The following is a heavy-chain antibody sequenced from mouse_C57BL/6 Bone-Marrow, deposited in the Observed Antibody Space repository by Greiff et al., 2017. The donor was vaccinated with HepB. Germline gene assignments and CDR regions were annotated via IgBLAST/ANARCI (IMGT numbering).Heavy chain of an antibody. V-gene: IGHV5-17*01. CDR1: GFTFSDYG. J-gene: IGHJ3*01. CDR3: ATYYSAWFAY. CDR2: ISSGSSTI. D-gene: IGHD2-12*01. Sequence: EVNLVESGGGLVKPGGSLKLSCAASGFTFSDYGMHWVRQAPEKGLEWVAYISSGSSTIYYADTVKGRFTISRDNAKNTLFLQMTSLRSEDTAMYYCATYYSAWFAYWGQGTLVTVSA.